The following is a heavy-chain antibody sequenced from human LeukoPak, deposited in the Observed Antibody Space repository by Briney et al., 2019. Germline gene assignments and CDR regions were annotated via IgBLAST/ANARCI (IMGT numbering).Heavy chain of an antibody. J-gene: IGHJ2*01. V-gene: IGHV3-15*04. CDR2: IESKADGGTI. CDR3: TAYYYDNGGYYFDL. Sequence: GGSLRLSCAASGFTVSSNYMTWVRQAPGKGLEWVGRIESKADGGTIDYGTAVKGRFIISRDDSKDTVFLQMNSLKTEDTGVYYCTAYYYDNGGYYFDLWGRGTLVTVSS. CDR1: GFTVSSNY. D-gene: IGHD3-22*01.